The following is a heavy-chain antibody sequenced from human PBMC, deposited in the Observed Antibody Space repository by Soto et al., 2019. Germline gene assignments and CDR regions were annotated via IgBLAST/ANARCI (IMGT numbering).Heavy chain of an antibody. CDR2: IYSTGSS. CDR3: ARGERKVNCRHHFDA. Sequence: PSETLSLTCTVSSDSLSLYYWSWIRLTPGTGLEWIGYIYSTGSSNQNPSLRDRVAVSADASKNQFYLTLTSMTAADTAVYYCARGERKVNCRHHFDARGQGIQVTVS. J-gene: IGHJ5*02. CDR1: SDSLSLYY. V-gene: IGHV4-59*01. D-gene: IGHD1-26*01.